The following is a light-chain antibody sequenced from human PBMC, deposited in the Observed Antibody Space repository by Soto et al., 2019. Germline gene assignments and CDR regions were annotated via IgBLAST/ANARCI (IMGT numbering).Light chain of an antibody. J-gene: IGKJ1*01. CDR3: QQYDTYSRT. Sequence: DIQMTQSPSALSPSVGDRVTITCRASQSVSNWLAWYRQKPGEAPKLLIYEGSTLERGVQSRFSGSGSGTEFTLTISSLQPDDFATFYCQQYDTYSRTFGQGTKVEVK. V-gene: IGKV1-5*03. CDR2: EGS. CDR1: QSVSNW.